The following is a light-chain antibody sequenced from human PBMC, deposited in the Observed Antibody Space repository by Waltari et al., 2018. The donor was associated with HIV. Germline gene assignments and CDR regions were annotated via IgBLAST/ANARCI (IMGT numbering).Light chain of an antibody. CDR3: AVWDDKLGAWL. V-gene: IGLV1-47*01. J-gene: IGLJ3*02. Sequence: QSVLSQPPSAPGTPGQRVTISCSGGLSNIGSNYVYWYQQFSGMAPALVIFRNDQRPPEVHDRFTGSKSGTSASLIITGLQSEDESDYYCAVWDDKLGAWLFGGGTRVTV. CDR2: RND. CDR1: LSNIGSNY.